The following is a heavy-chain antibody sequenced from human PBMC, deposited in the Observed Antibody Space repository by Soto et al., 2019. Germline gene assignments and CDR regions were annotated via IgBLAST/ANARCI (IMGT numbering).Heavy chain of an antibody. Sequence: QVQLQESGPGLVKPSETLSLTCDVSGFSVSSPDYYWSWIRQLPGKGLQWLGYTNYSGSTSYNPSLKSRLTISMDTSKTQISLRLSFVTAADTAVYYCAGDRDYGDYWYFNLWGRGTLVTVSP. CDR3: AGDRDYGDYWYFNL. J-gene: IGHJ2*01. CDR1: GFSVSSPDYY. CDR2: TNYSGST. D-gene: IGHD2-21*01. V-gene: IGHV4-31*11.